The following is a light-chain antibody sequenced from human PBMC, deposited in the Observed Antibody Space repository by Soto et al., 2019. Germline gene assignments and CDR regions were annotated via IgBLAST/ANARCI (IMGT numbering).Light chain of an antibody. CDR2: DNT. CDR3: QSYDSSLSGYV. Sequence: QSVLTQPPSVSGAPGQRVTISCTGSSSNIGAGYDVHWYQQLPGTAPKLLIYDNTNRPSGVPDRFSGSKSGTSPSLAITGLQAEDEADYYCQSYDSSLSGYVFGTGTKLTVL. V-gene: IGLV1-40*01. J-gene: IGLJ1*01. CDR1: SSNIGAGYD.